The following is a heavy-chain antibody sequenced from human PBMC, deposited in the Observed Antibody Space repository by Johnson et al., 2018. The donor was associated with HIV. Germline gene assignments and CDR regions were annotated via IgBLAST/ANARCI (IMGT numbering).Heavy chain of an antibody. V-gene: IGHV3-20*04. CDR1: GFTFDDYG. J-gene: IGHJ3*02. CDR2: INWNGGST. D-gene: IGHD3-22*01. CDR3: ARVLAWTYYFDSSGYYNAFDI. Sequence: VQLVESGGGVVRPGGSLRLSCATSGFTFDDYGMSWVRQAPGKGLEWVSGINWNGGSTGYADSVKGRFPISRDNAKNSLYLQMNSMRAEDTALYYCARVLAWTYYFDSSGYYNAFDIWGQGTMVTVSS.